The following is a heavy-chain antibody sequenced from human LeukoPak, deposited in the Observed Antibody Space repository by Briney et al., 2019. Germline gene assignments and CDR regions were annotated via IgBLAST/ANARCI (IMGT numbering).Heavy chain of an antibody. CDR1: GGSISSSSYY. D-gene: IGHD3-3*01. CDR2: IYYGGST. J-gene: IGHJ6*03. CDR3: ARGTGGTYDFWSGYYSSRSYYYMDV. V-gene: IGHV4-39*07. Sequence: KPSETLSLTCTVSGGSISSSSYYWGWIRQPPGKGLEWIGSIYYGGSTYYNPSLKSRVTISVDTSKNQFSLKLSSVTAADTAVYYCARGTGGTYDFWSGYYSSRSYYYMDVWGKGTTVTVSS.